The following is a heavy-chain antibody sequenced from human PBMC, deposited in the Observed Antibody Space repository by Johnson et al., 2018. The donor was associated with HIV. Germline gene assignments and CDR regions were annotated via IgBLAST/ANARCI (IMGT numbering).Heavy chain of an antibody. CDR2: IGFDGTNK. CDR3: AKIGQWRERLDAFDI. V-gene: IGHV3-30-3*02. D-gene: IGHD6-19*01. J-gene: IGHJ3*02. Sequence: QVQLVESGGGVVQPGRSLRLSCAASGFTFSSYAIHWVRQAPGKGLQWVAVIGFDGTNKYYADSLKGRFTISRDNSKNTLYLQMSSLRPEDTAVYYCAKIGQWRERLDAFDIWGQGTLVTVSS. CDR1: GFTFSSYA.